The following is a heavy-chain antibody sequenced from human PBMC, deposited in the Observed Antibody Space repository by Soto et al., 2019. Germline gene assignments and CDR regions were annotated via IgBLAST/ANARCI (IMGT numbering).Heavy chain of an antibody. Sequence: SGGSLRLSCAASGFTFSNAWMSWVRQAPGKGLEWVGRIKSKTDGGTTDYAAPVKGRFTISRDDSKNTLYLQMNSLKTEDTAVYYCTTDLSVGVPLDIWGQGTMVTVSS. CDR1: GFTFSNAW. CDR3: TTDLSVGVPLDI. J-gene: IGHJ3*02. V-gene: IGHV3-15*01. CDR2: IKSKTDGGTT. D-gene: IGHD1-26*01.